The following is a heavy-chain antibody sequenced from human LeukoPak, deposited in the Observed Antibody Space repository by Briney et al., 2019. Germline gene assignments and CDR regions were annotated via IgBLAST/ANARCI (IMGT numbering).Heavy chain of an antibody. J-gene: IGHJ6*02. D-gene: IGHD1-26*01. V-gene: IGHV3-20*04. Sequence: GGSLRLSCAASGFTFDDYGMNWVRQAPGKGLEWVSGITWSGGSTGYTDSVKGRFTISRDNAKNTLYLQMNSLRAEDTAVYYCAKDLLDSGSLPAYYGMDVWGQGTTVTVSS. CDR1: GFTFDDYG. CDR3: AKDLLDSGSLPAYYGMDV. CDR2: ITWSGGST.